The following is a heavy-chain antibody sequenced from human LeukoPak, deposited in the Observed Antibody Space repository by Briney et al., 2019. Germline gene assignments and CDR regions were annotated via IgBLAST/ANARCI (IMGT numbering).Heavy chain of an antibody. CDR1: GGSISGYY. D-gene: IGHD7-27*01. CDR2: IYHSGST. Sequence: PSETLSLTCSVSGGSISGYYWSWIRQPPGKGLEWIGFIYHSGSTNYNPSLKSRVSISLDTSKNQFSLKLCSVTAADTAVYYCARTGRNWETGYGMDVWGQGTTVTVSS. J-gene: IGHJ6*02. CDR3: ARTGRNWETGYGMDV. V-gene: IGHV4-59*01.